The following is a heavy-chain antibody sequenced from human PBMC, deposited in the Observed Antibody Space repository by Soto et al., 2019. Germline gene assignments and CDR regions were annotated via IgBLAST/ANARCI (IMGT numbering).Heavy chain of an antibody. V-gene: IGHV1-18*01. CDR2: ISAYNGNT. J-gene: IGHJ6*03. CDR3: ARVLGYCSSTSCYEGPPTSYYYYYYMDV. D-gene: IGHD2-2*01. CDR1: GYTFTSYG. Sequence: ASVKVSCKASGYTFTSYGISWVRQAPGQGLEWMGWISAYNGNTNYAQKLQGRVTMATDTSTSTAYMELRSLRSDETAVYYCARVLGYCSSTSCYEGPPTSYYYYYYMDVWGKGTTVTVSS.